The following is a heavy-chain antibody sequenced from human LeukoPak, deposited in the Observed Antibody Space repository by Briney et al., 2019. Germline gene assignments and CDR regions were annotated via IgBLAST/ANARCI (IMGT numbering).Heavy chain of an antibody. D-gene: IGHD1-26*01. V-gene: IGHV4-4*07. CDR3: ARFVVGATENDYYYYMDV. J-gene: IGHJ6*03. CDR1: GGSNSSYY. Sequence: SETLSLTCTVSGGSNSSYYWSWIRQPAGKGLEWIGRIYTSGSTNHNPSLKSRVTMSVDTSKNQFSLKLSSVTAADTAVYYCARFVVGATENDYYYYMDVWGKGTTVTVSS. CDR2: IYTSGST.